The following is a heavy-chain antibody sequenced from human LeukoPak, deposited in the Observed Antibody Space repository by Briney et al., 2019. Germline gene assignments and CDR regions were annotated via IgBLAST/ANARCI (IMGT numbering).Heavy chain of an antibody. CDR1: GGSISDYY. CDR3: ARQTGSGLFILP. J-gene: IGHJ4*02. Sequence: SETLSLTCSVSGGSISDYYWTWIRQPPGKGLEWIGSIYYSGNTYYNASLKSQVSISIDTSKNQFSLRLTSVTAADTAVYYCARQTGSGLFILPGGQGTLVTVSS. CDR2: IYYSGNT. D-gene: IGHD3/OR15-3a*01. V-gene: IGHV4-39*01.